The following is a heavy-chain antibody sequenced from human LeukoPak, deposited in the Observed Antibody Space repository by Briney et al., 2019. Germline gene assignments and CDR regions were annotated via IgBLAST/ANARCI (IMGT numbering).Heavy chain of an antibody. CDR3: ARDRIVVVVAATHNWFDP. V-gene: IGHV4-39*07. Sequence: PSETLSLTCTVSGGSISSGTYYWGWIRQPPGKGLEWIGSIYNSGSTYYNPSLKSRVTISVDTSKNQFSLKLSSVTAADTAVYYCARDRIVVVVAATHNWFDPWGQGTLVTISS. J-gene: IGHJ5*02. D-gene: IGHD2-15*01. CDR2: IYNSGST. CDR1: GGSISSGTYY.